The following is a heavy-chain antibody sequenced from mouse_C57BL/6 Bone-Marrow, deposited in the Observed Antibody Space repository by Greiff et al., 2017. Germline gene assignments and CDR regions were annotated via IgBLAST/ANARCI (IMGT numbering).Heavy chain of an antibody. J-gene: IGHJ2*01. CDR1: GYTFTSYW. CDR3: ARDDTRGY. Sequence: QVQLQQPGAELVRPGSSVKLSCKASGYTFTSYWMDWVKQRPGQGLEWIGNIYPSDSETHYNQKFKDKATLTVDKSSSTAYMQLSSLTSEDSAGYYCARDDTRGYWGQGTTLTVSS. CDR2: IYPSDSET. V-gene: IGHV1-61*01.